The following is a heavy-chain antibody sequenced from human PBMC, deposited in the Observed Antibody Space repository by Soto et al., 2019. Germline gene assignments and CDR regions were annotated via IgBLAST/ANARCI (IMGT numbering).Heavy chain of an antibody. D-gene: IGHD4-17*01. CDR3: ARYDFGTFDN. CDR1: GDSVSSSFW. CDR2: IYHTETT. Sequence: SETLSLTCAVSGDSVSSSFWWTRVRQPPGKELEWIGEIYHTETTNYAPSLKSRVTISLDKSMNQFSLRFNSVTPADTAVYYCARYDFGTFDNWGQGIRVTVSS. J-gene: IGHJ4*02. V-gene: IGHV4-4*02.